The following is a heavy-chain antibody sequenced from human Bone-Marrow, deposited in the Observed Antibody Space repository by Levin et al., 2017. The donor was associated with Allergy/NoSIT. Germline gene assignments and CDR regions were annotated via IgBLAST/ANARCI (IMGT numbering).Heavy chain of an antibody. CDR2: IIHSGNT. J-gene: IGHJ6*02. V-gene: IGHV4-34*01. D-gene: IGHD2-2*01. Sequence: SETLSLTCAVYGGSFSDYFWTWIRQPPGKGLEWIGEIIHSGNTKDNPSFKSRVTISVDTSKNQFSLELRSVTAADTAVYYCARGLGTSSPHPYSYGMDVWGQGTTVTVSS. CDR1: GGSFSDYF. CDR3: ARGLGTSSPHPYSYGMDV.